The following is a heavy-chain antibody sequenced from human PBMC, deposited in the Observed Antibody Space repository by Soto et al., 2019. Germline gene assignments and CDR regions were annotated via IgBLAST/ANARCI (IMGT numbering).Heavy chain of an antibody. CDR1: GFTVRNYQ. V-gene: IGHV3-53*01. J-gene: IGHJ6*02. CDR3: ARDPSTTGYYGLDV. Sequence: GGSLRLSCAASGFTVRNYQMNWVRQAPGKGLEWVSVIYSGGVTYYPDSVKGRFTTIRDTSKNTVYLQMDSLRADDTAMYYCARDPSTTGYYGLDVWGQGTTVTVSS. CDR2: IYSGGVT.